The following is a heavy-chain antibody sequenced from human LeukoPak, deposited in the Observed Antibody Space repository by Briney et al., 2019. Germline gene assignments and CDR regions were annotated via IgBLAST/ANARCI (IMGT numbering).Heavy chain of an antibody. J-gene: IGHJ4*02. CDR1: GYTFSTYW. CDR3: ARRQGCSSTSCPPDY. CDR2: IHPGDSDT. V-gene: IGHV5-51*01. Sequence: GESLKISCRGSGYTFSTYWIGWVRPMPGKGLEWMGIIHPGDSDTRYSPSFQGQVTISADKSINTAYLQWSSLKASDTAMYYCARRQGCSSTSCPPDYWGQGTLVTVSP. D-gene: IGHD2-2*01.